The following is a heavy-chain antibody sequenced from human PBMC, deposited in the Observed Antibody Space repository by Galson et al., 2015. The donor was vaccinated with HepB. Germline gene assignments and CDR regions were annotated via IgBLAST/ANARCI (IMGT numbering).Heavy chain of an antibody. J-gene: IGHJ3*02. CDR3: ARAEQWLAPYDAFDI. Sequence: SLRLSCAASGFTFSSYSMNWVRQAPGKGLEWVSYISSSGSTIMYADSVKGRFTISRDNAKNSLYLQMNSLRAEDTAVYYCARAEQWLAPYDAFDIWGQGTMVTVSS. CDR2: ISSSGSTI. CDR1: GFTFSSYS. V-gene: IGHV3-48*04. D-gene: IGHD6-19*01.